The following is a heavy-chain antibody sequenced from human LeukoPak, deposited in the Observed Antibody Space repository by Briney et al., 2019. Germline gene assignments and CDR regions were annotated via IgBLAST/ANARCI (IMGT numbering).Heavy chain of an antibody. CDR2: IYTSGST. CDR1: GGSISSGSYY. V-gene: IGHV4-61*02. J-gene: IGHJ6*02. D-gene: IGHD3-9*01. CDR3: ARPRGVLRYFDQTAMDV. Sequence: PSETLSLTCTVSGGSISSGSYYWSWIRQPAGKGPEWIGRIYTSGSTNYNPSLKSRVTISVDTSKNQFSLKLSSVTAADTAVYYCARPRGVLRYFDQTAMDVWGQGTTVTVSS.